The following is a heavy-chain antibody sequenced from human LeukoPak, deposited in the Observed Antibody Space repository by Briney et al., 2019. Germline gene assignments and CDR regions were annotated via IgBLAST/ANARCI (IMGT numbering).Heavy chain of an antibody. V-gene: IGHV1-24*01. J-gene: IGHJ3*02. CDR3: ATGQEGALDAFDI. Sequence: GASVKVSCKVSGYTLTELSMHLVRQAPGKGLKWMGGFDPEDGETIYAQKFQGRVTMTEGTSTDTDYMELSSMRSEDTAVYYCATGQEGALDAFDIWGQGTMVTVSS. D-gene: IGHD4/OR15-4a*01. CDR2: FDPEDGET. CDR1: GYTLTELS.